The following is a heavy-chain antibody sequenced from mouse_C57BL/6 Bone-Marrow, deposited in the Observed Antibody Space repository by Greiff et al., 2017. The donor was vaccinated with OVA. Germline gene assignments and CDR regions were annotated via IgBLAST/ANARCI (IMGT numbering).Heavy chain of an antibody. J-gene: IGHJ4*01. Sequence: VMLVESGPGLVAPSPCLSITCTASGFSLTSYGVHWVRQPPGKGLEWLVVIWRDGSTTYNSALKSRLSISKDNAKSQVFLQMNSLKTEDTAMYYCARSIYGNYDAMDDWGKGTSVTVSS. CDR3: ARSIYGNYDAMDD. CDR2: IWRDGST. D-gene: IGHD2-1*01. CDR1: GFSLTSYG. V-gene: IGHV2-6*03.